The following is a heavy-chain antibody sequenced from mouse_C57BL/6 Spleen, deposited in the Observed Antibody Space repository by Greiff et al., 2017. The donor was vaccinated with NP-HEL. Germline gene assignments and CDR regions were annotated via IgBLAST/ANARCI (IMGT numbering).Heavy chain of an antibody. D-gene: IGHD2-5*01. V-gene: IGHV14-3*01. CDR1: GFNIKNTY. Sequence: VQLKESVAELVRPGASVKLSCTASGFNIKNTYMHWVKQRPEQGLEWIGRIDPANGNTKYAPKFQGKATITADTSSNTAYLQLSSLTSEDTAIYYCARRYYSNYEGYAMDYWGQGTSVTVSS. J-gene: IGHJ4*01. CDR3: ARRYYSNYEGYAMDY. CDR2: IDPANGNT.